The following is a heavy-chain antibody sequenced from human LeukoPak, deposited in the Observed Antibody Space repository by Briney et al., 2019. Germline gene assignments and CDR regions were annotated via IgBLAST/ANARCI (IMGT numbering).Heavy chain of an antibody. CDR2: ISSSSSTI. CDR3: ARDETSNSKGPNWFDP. J-gene: IGHJ5*02. CDR1: GFTFSSYS. Sequence: EGSLRFSCAASGFTFSSYSMNWVRQAPGKGLKWVSYISSSSSTIYYADSVKGRFTISRDNAKNSLYLQKNSLRAEDTAVYYCARDETSNSKGPNWFDPWGQGTLVTVSS. D-gene: IGHD4-11*01. V-gene: IGHV3-48*04.